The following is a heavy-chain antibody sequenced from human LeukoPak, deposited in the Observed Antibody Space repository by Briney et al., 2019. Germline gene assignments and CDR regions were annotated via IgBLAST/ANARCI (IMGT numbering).Heavy chain of an antibody. D-gene: IGHD3-22*01. CDR3: ARPPADYYDSSGYR. Sequence: PSETLSLTCTVSGGSISSSNYYWGWIRQPPGKGLEWIGSIYYSGSTYYNPSLKSRVTISVDTSKNQFSLKLSSVTAADTAVYYCARPPADYYDSSGYRWGQGTLVTVSS. V-gene: IGHV4-39*01. CDR1: GGSISSSNYY. J-gene: IGHJ4*02. CDR2: IYYSGST.